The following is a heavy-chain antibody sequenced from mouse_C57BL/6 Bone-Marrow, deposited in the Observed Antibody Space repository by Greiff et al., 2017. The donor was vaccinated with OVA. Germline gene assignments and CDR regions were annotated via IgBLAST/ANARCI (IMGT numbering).Heavy chain of an antibody. D-gene: IGHD1-1*01. CDR3: ARPHYSLRYFDV. CDR2: INPNNGGT. Sequence: LVEPGASVKISCKASGYTFTDYYMNWVKQSHGKSLEWIGDINPNNGGTSYNQKFKGKATLTVDKSSSTAYMELRRLTSEDSEVYYCARPHYSLRYFDVWGTGTTVTVSS. J-gene: IGHJ1*03. CDR1: GYTFTDYY. V-gene: IGHV1-26*01.